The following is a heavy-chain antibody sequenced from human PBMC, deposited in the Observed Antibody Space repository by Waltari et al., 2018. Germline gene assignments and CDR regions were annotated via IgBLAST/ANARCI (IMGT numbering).Heavy chain of an antibody. CDR1: GAIFSTYA. V-gene: IGHV1-69*14. Sequence: QVQLVQSGAEVKKPGASVKVSCKGSGAIFSTYAIRWVRQAPGQGLEWMGGTIPMFGSPHYAEKFQDRVTMTEDTSTDTAYMELSSLRSEDTAVYYCATYIAAAGTEGYFDYWGQGTLVTVSS. CDR2: TIPMFGSP. CDR3: ATYIAAAGTEGYFDY. D-gene: IGHD6-13*01. J-gene: IGHJ4*02.